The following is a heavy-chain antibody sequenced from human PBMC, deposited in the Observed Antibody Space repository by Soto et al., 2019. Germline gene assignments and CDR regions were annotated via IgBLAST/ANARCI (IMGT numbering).Heavy chain of an antibody. CDR3: ARDRCCSGWYDDFQH. J-gene: IGHJ1*01. CDR1: GYTFTSYG. D-gene: IGHD6-19*01. V-gene: IGHV1-18*01. CDR2: ISAYNGNT. Sequence: QVQLVQSGAEVKKPGASVKVSCKASGYTFTSYGISWVRQAPGQGLEWMGWISAYNGNTNYAQKLQGRVTMTTDTATSTGYMELRSLRSDDTAVYYCARDRCCSGWYDDFQHWGQGTLVTVSA.